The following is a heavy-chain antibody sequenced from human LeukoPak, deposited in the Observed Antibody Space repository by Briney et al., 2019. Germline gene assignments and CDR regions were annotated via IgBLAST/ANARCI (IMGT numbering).Heavy chain of an antibody. CDR1: GFTFSSYS. CDR3: ARAGYSSSWYQGYFDY. D-gene: IGHD6-13*01. V-gene: IGHV3-21*01. Sequence: GGSLRLSCAASGFTFSSYSMNWVRQAPGKGLKWVSSISSSSSYIYYADSVKGRFTISRDNAKNSLYLQMNSLRAEDTAVYYCARAGYSSSWYQGYFDYWGQGTLVTVSS. CDR2: ISSSSSYI. J-gene: IGHJ4*02.